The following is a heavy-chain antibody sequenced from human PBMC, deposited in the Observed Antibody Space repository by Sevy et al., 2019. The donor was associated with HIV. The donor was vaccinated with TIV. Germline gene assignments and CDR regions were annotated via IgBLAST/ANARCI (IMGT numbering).Heavy chain of an antibody. D-gene: IGHD6-6*01. J-gene: IGHJ6*02. CDR2: INPNSGGT. CDR1: GYSFTGYY. Sequence: ASVKVSCKASGYSFTGYYMHWVRQAPGQGLEWMGWINPNSGGTNYAQKFQGRVTMTRDTSISTAYMELSRLRSDDTAVYYCARDRPSYSSSSNYNGMDVWGQGTTVTVSS. V-gene: IGHV1-2*02. CDR3: ARDRPSYSSSSNYNGMDV.